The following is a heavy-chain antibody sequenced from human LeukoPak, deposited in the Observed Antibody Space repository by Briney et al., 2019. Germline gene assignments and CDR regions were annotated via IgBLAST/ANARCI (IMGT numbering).Heavy chain of an antibody. CDR2: INPNSGGT. V-gene: IGHV1-2*02. Sequence: ASVKVSCKASGYTFTDYYMHWVRQAPGQGLEWMGWINPNSGGTNYAQKFQGRVTMTRDTSISTAYMELSGLRSDDTAVYYCARAPGDYGEDYWGQGTLVTVSS. J-gene: IGHJ4*02. CDR3: ARAPGDYGEDY. CDR1: GYTFTDYY. D-gene: IGHD4-17*01.